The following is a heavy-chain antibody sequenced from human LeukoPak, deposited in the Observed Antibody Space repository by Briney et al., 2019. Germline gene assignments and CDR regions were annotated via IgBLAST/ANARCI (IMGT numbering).Heavy chain of an antibody. CDR3: ASPTHYYDSSGYYDWYFDL. CDR1: GGSISSSSYY. V-gene: IGHV4-39*07. Sequence: SETLSLTCTVSGGSISSSSYYWVWIRQPPGKGLEWIGSIYYSGSTYYNPSLKSRVTISVDTSKNQFSLKLSSVTAADTAVYYCASPTHYYDSSGYYDWYFDLWGRGTLVTVSS. CDR2: IYYSGST. J-gene: IGHJ2*01. D-gene: IGHD3-22*01.